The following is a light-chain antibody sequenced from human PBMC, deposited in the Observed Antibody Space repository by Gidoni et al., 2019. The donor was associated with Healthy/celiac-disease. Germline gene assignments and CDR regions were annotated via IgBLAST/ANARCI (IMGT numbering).Light chain of an antibody. CDR1: QGIRND. Sequence: ASQKTQSPSSLSASVGDRVTITCRARQGIRNDLGWYQQKPGQAPKLLIYAASSLQSGVPSRFSGSGSGTDFTLTISSLQPEDFATYYCLQDYNYPPTFGQGTKVEIK. CDR2: AAS. V-gene: IGKV1-6*01. J-gene: IGKJ1*01. CDR3: LQDYNYPPT.